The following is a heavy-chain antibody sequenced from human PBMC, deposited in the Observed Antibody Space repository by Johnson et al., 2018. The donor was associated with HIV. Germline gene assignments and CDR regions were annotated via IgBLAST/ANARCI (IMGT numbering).Heavy chain of an antibody. CDR2: ISGSGGST. D-gene: IGHD3-3*01. V-gene: IGHV3-23*04. CDR1: GFTFSSYA. Sequence: VQLVESGGGVVRPGGSLRLSCAASGFTFSSYAMSWVRQAPGKGLEWVSAISGSGGSTYSADSVKGRFTISRDNAKNSLYLQMNSLRAEDTAVYYCARGHTWPKSGFDFWGQGTIVTVSS. CDR3: ARGHTWPKSGFDF. J-gene: IGHJ3*01.